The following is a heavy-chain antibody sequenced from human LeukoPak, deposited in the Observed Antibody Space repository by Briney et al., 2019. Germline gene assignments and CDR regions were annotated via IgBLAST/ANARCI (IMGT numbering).Heavy chain of an antibody. Sequence: SETLSLTCAVSGYSISSDYYWGWIRPPPGKGLKWIGSISHSGSTYYNPSLKSRVTISVDTSKNQFSLKLSSVTAADTAVYYCARFPLRLVRGRYFDYWGQGTLVTVSS. D-gene: IGHD3-10*01. CDR3: ARFPLRLVRGRYFDY. V-gene: IGHV4-38-2*01. CDR2: ISHSGST. CDR1: GYSISSDYY. J-gene: IGHJ4*02.